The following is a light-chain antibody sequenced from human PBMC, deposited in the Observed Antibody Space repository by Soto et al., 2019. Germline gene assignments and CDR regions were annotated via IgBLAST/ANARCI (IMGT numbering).Light chain of an antibody. CDR2: AAS. CDR1: QGVSSS. V-gene: IGKV1-8*01. Sequence: AIRMTQSPSSLSASTGDRVTITCRASQGVSSSLAWYQQKPGKAPNLLIYAASTLQSGVPSRFSGSGSGTDFNLTITCLQSEDFATYYCQQYYSYPYSFGQGTKLDIK. CDR3: QQYYSYPYS. J-gene: IGKJ2*01.